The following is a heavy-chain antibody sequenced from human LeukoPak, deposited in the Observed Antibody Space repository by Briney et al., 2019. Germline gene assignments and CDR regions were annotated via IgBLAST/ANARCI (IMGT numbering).Heavy chain of an antibody. J-gene: IGHJ4*02. CDR3: ARGATIFGVGRLDY. Sequence: SETLSLTCAVYGGSFSGYYWSWIRQPPGKGLEWIGEINHSGSTNYNPSLKSRVTISVDTSKNQFSLKLSSVTAADTAVYYCARGATIFGVGRLDYWGQGTLVTVSS. CDR1: GGSFSGYY. D-gene: IGHD3-3*01. CDR2: INHSGST. V-gene: IGHV4-34*01.